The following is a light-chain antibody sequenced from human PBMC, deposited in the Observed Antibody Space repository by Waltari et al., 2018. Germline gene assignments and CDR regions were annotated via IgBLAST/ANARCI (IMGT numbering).Light chain of an antibody. CDR2: GES. V-gene: IGKV3-15*01. CDR1: QSVNNF. Sequence: EIVMTQSPATLSVSPGERATLSCRASQSVNNFLAWYQKKPGQAPRLLIYGESTRATGIPAMLSGRWSGTVFTLTISSLHSEDFAVYYCQHYNNWPPMYTFGQGTKLEIK. J-gene: IGKJ2*01. CDR3: QHYNNWPPMYT.